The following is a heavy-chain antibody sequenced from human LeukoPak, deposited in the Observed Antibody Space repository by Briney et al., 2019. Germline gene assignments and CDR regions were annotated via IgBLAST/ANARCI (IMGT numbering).Heavy chain of an antibody. D-gene: IGHD5-18*01. CDR1: GFRFTDYA. CDR3: ARHDSYIPW. V-gene: IGHV3-23*01. Sequence: QAGGSLRLSCAASGFRFTDYAMSWVRQAPGKGLQWVSGISDRGGSSYYTDSVKGRFTISRDNSKNTVFLEMNNLRVEDTAVYFCARHDSYIPWWGQGSLVTVSS. J-gene: IGHJ4*02. CDR2: ISDRGGSS.